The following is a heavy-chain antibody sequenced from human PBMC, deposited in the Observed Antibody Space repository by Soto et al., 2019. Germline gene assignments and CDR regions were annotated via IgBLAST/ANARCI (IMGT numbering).Heavy chain of an antibody. V-gene: IGHV4-30-4*01. CDR2: IYYSGNT. J-gene: IGHJ4*02. D-gene: IGHD3-16*01. Sequence: QVQLQESGPGLVKPSQTLSLTCTVSGGSTSSDNYWSWIRQPPGKCLEWIGHIYYSGNTDYNPALKSRLAISIDTSKNQFSLTLSSVTAADTAGYFCAREGGESSDGLYYFDSWGQGSLVTVSS. CDR3: AREGGESSDGLYYFDS. CDR1: GGSTSSDNY.